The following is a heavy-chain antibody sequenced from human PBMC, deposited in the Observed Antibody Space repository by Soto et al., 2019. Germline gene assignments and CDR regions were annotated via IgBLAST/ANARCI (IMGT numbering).Heavy chain of an antibody. Sequence: GGSLRLSCAAAAFTFSSYSMNWVRQAPGKGLEWVSYISSRSSTIYYADSVKGRFTISRDNAKNSLYLQMNSLRDEDTAVYYCASRGGPTYYYDSSGYYSGGNYYYYGMDVWGQGTTVTVSS. CDR2: ISSRSSTI. V-gene: IGHV3-48*02. J-gene: IGHJ6*02. CDR1: AFTFSSYS. D-gene: IGHD3-22*01. CDR3: ASRGGPTYYYDSSGYYSGGNYYYYGMDV.